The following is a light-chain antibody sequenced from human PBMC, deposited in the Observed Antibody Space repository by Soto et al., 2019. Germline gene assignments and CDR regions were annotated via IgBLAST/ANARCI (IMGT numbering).Light chain of an antibody. CDR3: HHYGRSPWT. J-gene: IGKJ1*01. Sequence: EIVLTQSPGTLSLSPGERATLSCRASRSFASSYLAWYQHKPGQAPRLLIYAASIRATGVPDRFSGSGSGTDFTLTISRLEAEDFAVYYCHHYGRSPWTFGQGTKVDIK. CDR1: RSFASSY. CDR2: AAS. V-gene: IGKV3-20*01.